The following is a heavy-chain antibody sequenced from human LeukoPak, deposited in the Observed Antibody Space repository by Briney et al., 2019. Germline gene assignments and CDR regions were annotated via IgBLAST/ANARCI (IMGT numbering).Heavy chain of an antibody. CDR2: INPSGGST. CDR1: GYTFTGYY. J-gene: IGHJ6*02. CDR3: ARVLHNRGFWSGYPYGMDV. D-gene: IGHD3-3*01. V-gene: IGHV1-46*01. Sequence: GASVKVSCKASGYTFTGYYMHWVRQAPGQGLEWMGIINPSGGSTSYAQKFQGRVTMTRDTSTSTVYMELSSLRSEDTAVYYCARVLHNRGFWSGYPYGMDVWGQGTTVTVSS.